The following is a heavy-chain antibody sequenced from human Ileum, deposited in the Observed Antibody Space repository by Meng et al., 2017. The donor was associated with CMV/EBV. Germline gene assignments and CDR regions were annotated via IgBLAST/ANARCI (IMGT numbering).Heavy chain of an antibody. CDR2: LKVTADGVTT. CDR3: IWHTTTSCYFDL. D-gene: IGHD2-2*01. J-gene: IGHJ4*02. CDR1: GITFSDAW. V-gene: IGHV3-15*01. Sequence: GESLKISCSVSGITFSDAWMSWVRQAPGKGLEWVGRLKVTADGVTTDYAAPVKGRFTVSRDISKNTLYLQMHSLNSEDTGMYYCIWHTTTSCYFDLWGQGTLVTVSS.